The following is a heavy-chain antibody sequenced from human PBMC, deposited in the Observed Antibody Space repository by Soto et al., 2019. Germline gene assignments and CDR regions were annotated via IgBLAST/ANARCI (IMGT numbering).Heavy chain of an antibody. CDR3: ARDGYCSGGSCYPRGDYYSYGMDV. CDR2: ISAYNGNT. CDR1: GYTFTSYG. V-gene: IGHV1-18*01. J-gene: IGHJ6*02. Sequence: QVQLVQSGAEVKKPGASVKVSCKASGYTFTSYGISWVRQAPGQGLEWMGWISAYNGNTNYAQKLQGRVTMTTDTSTSTAYMELRSLRSDDTAVYYCARDGYCSGGSCYPRGDYYSYGMDVWGQGTTVTVSS. D-gene: IGHD2-15*01.